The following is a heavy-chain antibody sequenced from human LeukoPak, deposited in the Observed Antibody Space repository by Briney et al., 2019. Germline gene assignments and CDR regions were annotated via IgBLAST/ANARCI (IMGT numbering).Heavy chain of an antibody. J-gene: IGHJ5*02. CDR1: GYTFTGYY. Sequence: ASVKVSCKASGYTFTGYYMHWVRQAPGQGLEWMGSINPNSGGTNYAQKFQGRVAMSRDTSISTAYMDLSRLRSDDTAAYYCARDLSTAAGVGWFDPWGQGTLVTVSS. CDR2: INPNSGGT. V-gene: IGHV1-2*02. D-gene: IGHD6-13*01. CDR3: ARDLSTAAGVGWFDP.